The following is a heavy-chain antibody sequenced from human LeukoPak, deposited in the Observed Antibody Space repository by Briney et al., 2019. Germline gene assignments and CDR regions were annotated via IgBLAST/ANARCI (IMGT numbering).Heavy chain of an antibody. Sequence: PGGSLRLSCAASGLTFSTYAMTWVRQAPGKGVEWISSITGRGGTSYTDSVKGRFTVYRDNSKNTLYLQMNSLRVGDTALHYCAKDPNGDYVGAFDSWGQGTMVTVSS. D-gene: IGHD4-17*01. V-gene: IGHV3-23*01. CDR2: ITGRGGT. CDR1: GLTFSTYA. J-gene: IGHJ3*01. CDR3: AKDPNGDYVGAFDS.